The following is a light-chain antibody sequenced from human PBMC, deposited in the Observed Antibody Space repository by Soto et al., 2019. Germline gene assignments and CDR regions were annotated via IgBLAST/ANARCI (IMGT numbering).Light chain of an antibody. CDR3: SSYTGSSTNLV. V-gene: IGLV2-14*01. Sequence: QSALTQPASVSGSPGQSITISCTGTSSDVGGYNYVSWYQQHPGKAPKLMIYDVSNRPSGVSNRFSGSKSANTASLTISGLLAEDEADYYCSSYTGSSTNLVFGGGTKLTVL. CDR1: SSDVGGYNY. J-gene: IGLJ2*01. CDR2: DVS.